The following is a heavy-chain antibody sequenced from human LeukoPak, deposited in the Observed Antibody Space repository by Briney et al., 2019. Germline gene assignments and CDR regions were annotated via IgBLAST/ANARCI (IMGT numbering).Heavy chain of an antibody. J-gene: IGHJ4*02. V-gene: IGHV3-30*04. CDR1: GFTFSSYA. Sequence: PGRSLRLSCAASGFTFSSYAMHWVRQAPGKGLEWVALISNDESNKYYADSVKGRFTISRDNSKNTLYLQMNSLRAEDTAVYYCAKHSSGIAVAGTVQYWGQGTLVTVSS. CDR3: AKHSSGIAVAGTVQY. D-gene: IGHD6-19*01. CDR2: ISNDESNK.